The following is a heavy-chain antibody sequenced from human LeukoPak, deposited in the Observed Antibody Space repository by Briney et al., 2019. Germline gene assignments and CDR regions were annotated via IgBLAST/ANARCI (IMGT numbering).Heavy chain of an antibody. V-gene: IGHV1-18*01. CDR2: ISAYNGNT. CDR1: GYTFTSYG. J-gene: IGHJ3*02. CDR3: ARAPATYYYGSGSYRGAFDT. Sequence: ASVKVSCKASGYTFTSYGISWVRQAPGQGLEWMGWISAYNGNTNYAQKLQGRVTMTTDTSTSTAYMELRSLRSDDTAVYYCARAPATYYYGSGSYRGAFDTWGQGTMVTVSS. D-gene: IGHD3-10*01.